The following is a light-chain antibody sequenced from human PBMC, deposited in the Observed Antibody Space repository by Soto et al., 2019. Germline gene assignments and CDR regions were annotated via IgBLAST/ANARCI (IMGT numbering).Light chain of an antibody. CDR1: QSLSSY. Sequence: EIVLTQSPATLSLSPGERATFSCRASQSLSSYLAWYQQKPGQAPRLLIYDASNRATGIPARFSGSGSGTDFTLTISSLETEDFAVYYCQQRSTWPPYTFGQGTKLEIK. CDR3: QQRSTWPPYT. J-gene: IGKJ2*01. V-gene: IGKV3-11*01. CDR2: DAS.